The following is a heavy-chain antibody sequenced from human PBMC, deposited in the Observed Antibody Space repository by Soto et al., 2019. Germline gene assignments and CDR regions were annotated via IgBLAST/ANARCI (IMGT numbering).Heavy chain of an antibody. V-gene: IGHV1-18*01. D-gene: IGHD3-16*01. J-gene: IGHJ4*02. Sequence: QVQLVQSGAEVKKPGASVKVSCKASGYTFTSYGISWVRQAPGQGLEWMGWINPYNGNRTYAQKLQGRDTMTTDTTTSTAHMELRSRGSDDTAGYYGAREWFGVDYWGQGTLGTVSS. CDR3: AREWFGVDY. CDR2: INPYNGNR. CDR1: GYTFTSYG.